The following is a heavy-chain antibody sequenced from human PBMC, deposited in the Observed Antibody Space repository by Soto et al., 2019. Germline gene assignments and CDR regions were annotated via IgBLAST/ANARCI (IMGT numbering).Heavy chain of an antibody. CDR1: GGSISSSSYY. J-gene: IGHJ4*02. V-gene: IGHV4-39*01. CDR3: ASLTTVTFRYYFDY. Sequence: PSEPLSLTCTVSGGSISSSSYYWGWNSQPPGKGLEWIGSIYYSGSTYYNPSLKSRVTISVDTFKNQFSLKLSSVTAADTAVYYCASLTTVTFRYYFDYWGQGTLVTVSS. D-gene: IGHD4-17*01. CDR2: IYYSGST.